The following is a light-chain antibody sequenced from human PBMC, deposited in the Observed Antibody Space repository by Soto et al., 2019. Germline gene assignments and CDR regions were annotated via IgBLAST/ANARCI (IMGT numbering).Light chain of an antibody. CDR2: KAS. V-gene: IGKV1-5*03. Sequence: DLQMTQSPSTLSGSVAARVTITCRASHTISRWLACFQQTPGKAPKLLSYKASTLKSGAPSRLSGSGSGSEFTLTISSLQPDDFATYYCQHYNSYSEAFGQGTRVDIK. J-gene: IGKJ1*01. CDR1: HTISRW. CDR3: QHYNSYSEA.